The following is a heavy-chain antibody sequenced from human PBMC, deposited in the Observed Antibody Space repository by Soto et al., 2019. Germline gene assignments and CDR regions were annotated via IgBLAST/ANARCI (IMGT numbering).Heavy chain of an antibody. CDR2: TYHSGST. Sequence: KASETLSLTCAVSGGSLRSGTYSWSWIRQPPGKGLAWIGYTYHSGSTYSNPSLKRRVTISVDRSKNQFSLIMNSVTAADTAGYCCSRDRSGHFDYWGQGTLVTVSS. CDR3: SRDRSGHFDY. D-gene: IGHD7-27*01. J-gene: IGHJ4*02. V-gene: IGHV4-30-2*01. CDR1: GGSLRSGTYS.